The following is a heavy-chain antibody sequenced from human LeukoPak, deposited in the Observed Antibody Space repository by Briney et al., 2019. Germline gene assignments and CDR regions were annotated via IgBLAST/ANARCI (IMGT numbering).Heavy chain of an antibody. CDR1: GFTFSSYA. V-gene: IGHV3-30*04. CDR2: ISYDGSNK. CDR3: ARGWGYHDY. J-gene: IGHJ4*02. Sequence: GGSLRLSCAASGFTFSSYAMHWVRQAPGKGLEWVAVISYDGSNKYYADSVKGRFTISRDNFKNTLYLQMNSLRAEDTAVYYCARGWGYHDYWGQGTLVTVSS. D-gene: IGHD3-16*02.